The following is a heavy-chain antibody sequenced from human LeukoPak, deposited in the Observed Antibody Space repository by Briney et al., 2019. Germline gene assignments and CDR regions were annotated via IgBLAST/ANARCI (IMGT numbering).Heavy chain of an antibody. D-gene: IGHD3-16*01. CDR2: IYRGGGT. V-gene: IGHV3-66*01. Sequence: GRSLRLSCAASGFTVSTNYVSWVRQAPGKGLEWVSVIYRGGGTAYADSVKDRFTISRDNSRNTVYLQMNSLRAEDTAVYYCARDVIYASEIYSYGDCLGQGTLVTVSS. CDR1: GFTVSTNY. J-gene: IGHJ4*02. CDR3: ARDVIYASEIYSYGDC.